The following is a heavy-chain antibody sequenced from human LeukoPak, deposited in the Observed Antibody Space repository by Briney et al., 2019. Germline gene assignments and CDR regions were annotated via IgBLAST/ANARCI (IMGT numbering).Heavy chain of an antibody. CDR3: ARRRLGINWFDP. J-gene: IGHJ5*02. Sequence: SETLSLTCSVSDGSTTGYYWSWIRQPPGKGLEWIGYIYYSGSTYYNPSLKSRVTISVDTSNNQFSLKLSSVTAADTAVYYCARRRLGINWFDPWGQGTLVTVSS. D-gene: IGHD7-27*01. CDR2: IYYSGST. V-gene: IGHV4-59*01. CDR1: DGSTTGYY.